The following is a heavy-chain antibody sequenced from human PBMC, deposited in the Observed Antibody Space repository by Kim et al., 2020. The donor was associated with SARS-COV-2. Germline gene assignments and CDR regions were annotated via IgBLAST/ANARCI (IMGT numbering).Heavy chain of an antibody. Sequence: SVKVSCKASGGTFSSYAISWVRQAPGQGLEWMGGIIPIFGTANYAQKFQGRVTITADESTSTAYMELSSLRSEDTAVYYCARGGWFGGLSTNKYFQHWGEGTPVTVSS. CDR2: IIPIFGTA. J-gene: IGHJ1*01. CDR3: ARGGWFGGLSTNKYFQH. CDR1: GGTFSSYA. V-gene: IGHV1-69*13. D-gene: IGHD3-10*01.